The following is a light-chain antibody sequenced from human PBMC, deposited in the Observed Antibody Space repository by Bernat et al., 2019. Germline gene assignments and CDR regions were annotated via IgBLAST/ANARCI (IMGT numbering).Light chain of an antibody. V-gene: IGKV1-16*01. Sequence: DIQMTQSPSSLSASVGDRVTITCRATQAISKYLALVQQKPGKAPKSLIYGASTLFSGVPSRFSGSGSETDFTLTISSLQPEDSATYYCRQYDRYPLDFGGGTKVEVK. CDR1: QAISKY. CDR3: RQYDRYPLD. J-gene: IGKJ4*01. CDR2: GAS.